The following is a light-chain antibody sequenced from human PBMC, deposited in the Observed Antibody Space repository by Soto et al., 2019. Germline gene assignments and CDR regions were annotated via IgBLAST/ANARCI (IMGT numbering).Light chain of an antibody. CDR3: QQYNSYPLT. V-gene: IGKV1-5*03. CDR2: KAS. CDR1: QSISSW. J-gene: IGKJ1*01. Sequence: DLQMTQSPSTLSASVGDRVTITCRASQSISSWLAWYQQKPGKAPKLLIYKASSLESGVPSRFSGSGSGTEFTLTISSLQPDDFANYYCQQYNSYPLTFGQGTKVEIK.